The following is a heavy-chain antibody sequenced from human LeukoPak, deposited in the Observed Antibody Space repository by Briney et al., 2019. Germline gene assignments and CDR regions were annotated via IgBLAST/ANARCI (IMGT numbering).Heavy chain of an antibody. D-gene: IGHD3-10*01. CDR3: ARDGPAQMVDFDY. V-gene: IGHV1-2*02. J-gene: IGHJ4*02. CDR1: GYTFSGTGWY. Sequence: GDSVKVSCKASGYTFSGTGWYLYWLRQAPGQGLECMGWIYPKNGATAYEQKFQGRVAMNRDTSITNAYMELIRLRPDDTAVYYCARDGPAQMVDFDYWGQGTLVPVSS. CDR2: IYPKNGAT.